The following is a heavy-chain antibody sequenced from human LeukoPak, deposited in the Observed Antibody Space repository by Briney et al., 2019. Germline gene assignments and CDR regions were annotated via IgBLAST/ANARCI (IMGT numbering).Heavy chain of an antibody. CDR1: GFTFSSYA. CDR3: AKDPPTLVVPAAMNWFDP. J-gene: IGHJ5*02. Sequence: GGSLRLSCAASGFTFSSYAMSWVRQAPGKGLEWVSAISGSGGSTYYADSVKGRFTISRDNSKNTLYLQMNSLRAEDTAVYYCAKDPPTLVVPAAMNWFDPWGQGTLVTVSS. V-gene: IGHV3-23*01. D-gene: IGHD2-2*01. CDR2: ISGSGGST.